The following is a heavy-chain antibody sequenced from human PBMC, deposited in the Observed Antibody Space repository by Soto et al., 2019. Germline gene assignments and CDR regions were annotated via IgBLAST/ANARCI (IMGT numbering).Heavy chain of an antibody. CDR3: ARGFRNLYYYYGMDV. CDR2: INHSGST. J-gene: IGHJ6*02. V-gene: IGHV4-34*01. Sequence: SETLSLTCAVYGGSFSGYYWSLIRQPPGKGLEWIGEINHSGSTNYNPSLKSRVTISVDTSKNQFSLKLSSVTAADTAVYYCARGFRNLYYYYGMDVWGQGTTVTV. CDR1: GGSFSGYY.